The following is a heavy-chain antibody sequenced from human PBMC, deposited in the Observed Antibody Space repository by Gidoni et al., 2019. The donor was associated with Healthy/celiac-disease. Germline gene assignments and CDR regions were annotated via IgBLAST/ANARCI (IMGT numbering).Heavy chain of an antibody. V-gene: IGHV4-34*01. J-gene: IGHJ3*02. D-gene: IGHD3-22*01. CDR3: ARGGRAAYLKTYYYDSTQRDAFDI. CDR1: GGSFSGYY. Sequence: QVLLQQWGAGLLKPSETLSLTCAVYGGSFSGYYWSWLRQPPGKGLAWIGEINHSGSTNFNPSLKSRVTISVDTSKNQFSLKLSSVTAAVTAVYYCARGGRAAYLKTYYYDSTQRDAFDIWGQGTMVTVSS. CDR2: INHSGST.